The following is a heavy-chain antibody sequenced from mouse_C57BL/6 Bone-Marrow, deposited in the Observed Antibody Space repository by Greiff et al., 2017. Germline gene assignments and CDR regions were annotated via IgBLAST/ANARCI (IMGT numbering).Heavy chain of an antibody. D-gene: IGHD1-1*01. CDR2: INPSNGGT. CDR3: AISGYSGPFAY. J-gene: IGHJ3*01. V-gene: IGHV1-53*01. CDR1: GYTFTSYW. Sequence: QVQLQQSGTELVKPGASVKLSCKASGYTFTSYWMHWVKQRPGQGLEWIGNINPSNGGTTYNEKFKSKATLTVDKSSSTAYMQLSSLTSEDSAVYCCAISGYSGPFAYWCQGTLVTVSA.